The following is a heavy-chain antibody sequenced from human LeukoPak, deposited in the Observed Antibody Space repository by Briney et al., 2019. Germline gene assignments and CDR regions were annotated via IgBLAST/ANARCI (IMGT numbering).Heavy chain of an antibody. V-gene: IGHV1-18*01. D-gene: IGHD3-10*01. CDR1: GYTFTSYG. CDR3: PRGPYYCSWSWYNYYMDV. Sequence: RASVKVSCKASGYTFTSYGISGVRQAPGQGLEWMGWISAYNGNTNYAQKLQGRVTMTTDTSTSTAYMELRSLRSDDTAVYSFPRGPYYCSWSWYNYYMDVCGKGTTVTVSS. J-gene: IGHJ6*03. CDR2: ISAYNGNT.